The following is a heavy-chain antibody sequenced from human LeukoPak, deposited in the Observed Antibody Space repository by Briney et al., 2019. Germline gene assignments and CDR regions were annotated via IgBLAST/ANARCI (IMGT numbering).Heavy chain of an antibody. J-gene: IGHJ4*02. D-gene: IGHD6-19*01. CDR1: GFTFHDYA. CDR2: TNGDGRTT. V-gene: IGHV3-43*02. Sequence: GGSLRLSCAASGFTFHDYAIHWVRQSPGRGLEWVSLTNGDGRTTYADPVKGRFTISRDNSKNSLYLQMNSLRSEDTALYYCAKDIGTGWSFDYWGQGILVTVPS. CDR3: AKDIGTGWSFDY.